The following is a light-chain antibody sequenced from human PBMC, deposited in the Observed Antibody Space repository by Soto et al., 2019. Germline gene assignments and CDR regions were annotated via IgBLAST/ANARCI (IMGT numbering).Light chain of an antibody. V-gene: IGKV3-20*01. CDR2: GAS. Sequence: EIVLTQSPGTLSLSPGERATLSCRASQSVSSSYLAWYRQKPGQAPGLLIYGASSRATGIPDRFSGSGSGTDFTLTISRLEPEDFAVYYCQQYGSSSWTFGQGTKVEIK. J-gene: IGKJ1*01. CDR1: QSVSSSY. CDR3: QQYGSSSWT.